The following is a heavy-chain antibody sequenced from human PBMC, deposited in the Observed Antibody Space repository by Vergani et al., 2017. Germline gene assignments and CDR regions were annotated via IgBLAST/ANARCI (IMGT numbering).Heavy chain of an antibody. Sequence: EVQLLESGGGLVQPGGSLRLSCAASGFTFSSYAMSWVRQAPGKGLEWVSAISGSGGSTYYADSVKGRFTISRDNSKNTLYLQMNILRAEDTAVYYCARGYSDFWSGYYPFDYWGQGTLVTVSS. J-gene: IGHJ4*02. D-gene: IGHD3-3*01. CDR3: ARGYSDFWSGYYPFDY. V-gene: IGHV3-23*01. CDR2: ISGSGGST. CDR1: GFTFSSYA.